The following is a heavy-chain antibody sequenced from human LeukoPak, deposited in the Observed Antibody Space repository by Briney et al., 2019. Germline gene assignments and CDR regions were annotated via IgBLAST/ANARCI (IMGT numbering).Heavy chain of an antibody. Sequence: SETLSLTCTVSGGSISSSSYYWGWIRQPPGKGLEWIGSIYYSGSTHYNPSLKSRVTISVDTSKNQFSLKLSSVTAADTAVYYCARIVLGRTPRRSYGFLGDVWGKGTTVTVSS. J-gene: IGHJ6*04. CDR3: ARIVLGRTPRRSYGFLGDV. D-gene: IGHD5-18*01. CDR2: IYYSGST. V-gene: IGHV4-39*01. CDR1: GGSISSSSYY.